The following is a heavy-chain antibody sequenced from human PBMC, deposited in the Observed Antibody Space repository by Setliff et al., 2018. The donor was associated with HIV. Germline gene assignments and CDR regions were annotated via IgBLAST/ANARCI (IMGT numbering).Heavy chain of an antibody. V-gene: IGHV4-39*07. D-gene: IGHD5-18*01. CDR2: MYYSGST. CDR3: ARVFVDTAVLRVLEYYFDS. Sequence: TLSLTCTVSGGSISSSSYYWGWVRQPPGKGLEGIGSMYYSGSTYYTPSLKSRITISLDTSKSQFSLRLRSVTSADTAVYYCARVFVDTAVLRVLEYYFDSWGRGTLVTVSS. CDR1: GGSISSSSYY. J-gene: IGHJ4*02.